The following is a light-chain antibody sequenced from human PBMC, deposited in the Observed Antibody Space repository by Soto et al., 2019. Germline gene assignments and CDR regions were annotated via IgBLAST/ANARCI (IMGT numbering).Light chain of an antibody. J-gene: IGLJ1*01. CDR3: SSYFVSKISYV. Sequence: QSALTQPPSASGSPGQSVTISCTGTSSDVGGYVYVSWYQQHPGKAPKLMIYEVTHRPSGVSTRFSGSISGSTASLTISGLQPEDEADYYCSSYFVSKISYVFGPGTKVNVL. CDR1: SSDVGGYVY. CDR2: EVT. V-gene: IGLV2-8*01.